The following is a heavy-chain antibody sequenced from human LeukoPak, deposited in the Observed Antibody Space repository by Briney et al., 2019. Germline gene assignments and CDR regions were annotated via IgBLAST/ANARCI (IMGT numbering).Heavy chain of an antibody. D-gene: IGHD3-10*01. Sequence: GGSLRLSCAASGFTFRSYSMNWVRQAPGKGLEWVSSINSDSNYIYYADPVQGRFTISRDNAKNSLYLQMNSLRAEDTTVYYCAVAYYYGSGDAFDIWGQGTKVTVSS. V-gene: IGHV3-21*01. CDR3: AVAYYYGSGDAFDI. CDR1: GFTFRSYS. J-gene: IGHJ3*02. CDR2: INSDSNYI.